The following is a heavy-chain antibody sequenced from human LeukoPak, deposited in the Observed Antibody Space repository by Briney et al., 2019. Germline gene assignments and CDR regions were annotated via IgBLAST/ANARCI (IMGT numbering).Heavy chain of an antibody. CDR2: ISAYNGNT. J-gene: IGHJ5*02. D-gene: IGHD2-2*01. CDR3: ARDPYCSSTSCYGWFDP. CDR1: GYTFTSYG. V-gene: IGHV1-18*01. Sequence: ASVKVSCKASGYTFTSYGSSWVRQAPGQGLEWMGWISAYNGNTNYAQKLQGRVTMTTDTSTSTAYMELRSLRSDDTAVYYCARDPYCSSTSCYGWFDPWGQGTLVTVSS.